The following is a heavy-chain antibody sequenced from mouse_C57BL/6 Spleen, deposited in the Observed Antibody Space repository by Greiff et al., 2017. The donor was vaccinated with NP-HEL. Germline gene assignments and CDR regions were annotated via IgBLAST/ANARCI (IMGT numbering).Heavy chain of an antibody. CDR1: GYTFTSYW. Sequence: VQLQQPGAELVKPGASVKLSCKASGYTFTSYWMHWVKQRPGQGLEWIGMIHPNSGSTNYNEKFKSKATLTVDKSSSTAYMQLSSLTSEDSAVYYCAHYYGSTAWFAYWGQGTLVTVSA. CDR3: AHYYGSTAWFAY. J-gene: IGHJ3*01. V-gene: IGHV1-64*01. CDR2: IHPNSGST. D-gene: IGHD1-1*01.